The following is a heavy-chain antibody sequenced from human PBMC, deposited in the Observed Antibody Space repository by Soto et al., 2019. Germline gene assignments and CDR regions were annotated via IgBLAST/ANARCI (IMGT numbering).Heavy chain of an antibody. D-gene: IGHD1-1*01. J-gene: IGHJ4*02. CDR3: AKESWKNYFEN. CDR1: GFIFSSYP. Sequence: GGSLRFSCAASGFIFSSYPMSWVRHAPGRGLQWLSTISGSGDRAFYADSVRGRFTISRDSSKNTLYLQMNSLGAEDTAIYYCAKESWKNYFENWGQGTLVTVSS. V-gene: IGHV3-23*01. CDR2: ISGSGDRA.